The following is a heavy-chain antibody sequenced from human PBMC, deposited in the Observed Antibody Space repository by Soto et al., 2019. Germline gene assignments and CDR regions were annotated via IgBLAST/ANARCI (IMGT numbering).Heavy chain of an antibody. CDR1: GGSFSGYY. J-gene: IGHJ4*02. V-gene: IGHV4-34*01. D-gene: IGHD2-8*02. CDR2: IDHSGST. Sequence: QVQLQQWGAGLLKPSETLSLTCAVYGGSFSGYYWTWIRQPPGTGLEWIGEIDHSGSTTYNPSLKXXVTISVDTSNSQISLKLTSVTAADTAVYYCARAKITGLFDYWGQGTRVTVSS. CDR3: ARAKITGLFDY.